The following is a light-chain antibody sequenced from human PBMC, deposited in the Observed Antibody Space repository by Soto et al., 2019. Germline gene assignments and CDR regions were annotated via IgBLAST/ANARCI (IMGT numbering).Light chain of an antibody. CDR1: QSLLHSNGNNY. CDR2: LGP. J-gene: IGKJ5*01. V-gene: IGKV2-28*01. CDR3: QLYGISPH. Sequence: DIELTQSPLPLSVAPGEPASISCKSSQSLLHSNGNNYLDWYLQKPGQSPQLLIYLGPNRASGVPDRFSGSASGTDFTLTINRLEPEDFAVYYCQLYGISPHFGQGTRPEIK.